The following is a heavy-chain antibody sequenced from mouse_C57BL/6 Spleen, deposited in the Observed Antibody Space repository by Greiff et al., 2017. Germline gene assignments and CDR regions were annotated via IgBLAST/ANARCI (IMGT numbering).Heavy chain of an antibody. D-gene: IGHD3-2*02. J-gene: IGHJ2*01. CDR1: GYTFTSYW. Sequence: QVQLQQPGAELVRPGSSVKLSCKASGYTFTSYWMHWVKQRPIQGLEWIGNIDPSDSETHYNQKFKDKATLTVDKSSSTAYMQLSSLTSEDSAVYYCARKTAQAHYFDGWGQGTTLPVSS. CDR3: ARKTAQAHYFDG. V-gene: IGHV1-52*01. CDR2: IDPSDSET.